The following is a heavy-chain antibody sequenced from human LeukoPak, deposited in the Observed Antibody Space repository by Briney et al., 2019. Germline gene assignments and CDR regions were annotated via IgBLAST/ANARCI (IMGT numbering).Heavy chain of an antibody. CDR2: ISYDGSNK. CDR1: GFTFSSYA. CDR3: ARDNTPTTVTCHYFDY. V-gene: IGHV3-30-3*01. Sequence: GGSLRLSCAASGFTFSSYAMHWVRQAPGKGLEWVAVISYDGSNKYYADSVKGRFTISRDNSKNTLYLQMNSLRAEDTAVYYCARDNTPTTVTCHYFDYWGQGTLVTVSS. D-gene: IGHD4-17*01. J-gene: IGHJ4*02.